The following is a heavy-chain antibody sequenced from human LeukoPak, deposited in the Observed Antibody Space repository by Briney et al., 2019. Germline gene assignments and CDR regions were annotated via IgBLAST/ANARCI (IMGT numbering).Heavy chain of an antibody. Sequence: EGSLRLSCVASGFTFSSYAMSWVRQAPGKGLEWVSAMSGSGGSTYYADSVKGRFTVSRDNSKNTPYLQMNSLRADDTAVYWCXXXYCXXXSCPGYYYYYMDVWGKGTTVTVSS. D-gene: IGHD2-15*01. CDR3: XXXYCXXXSCPGYYYYYMDV. J-gene: IGHJ6*03. CDR2: MSGSGGST. V-gene: IGHV3-23*01. CDR1: GFTFSSYA.